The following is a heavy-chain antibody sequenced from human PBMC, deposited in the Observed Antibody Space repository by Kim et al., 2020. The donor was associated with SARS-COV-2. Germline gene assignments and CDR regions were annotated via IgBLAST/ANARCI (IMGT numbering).Heavy chain of an antibody. CDR3: ATAVRIIMGYFDY. D-gene: IGHD3-10*01. J-gene: IGHJ4*02. Sequence: GGSLRLSCAVSGFTFSTYAMSWVRQAPGKGLEWVSVISGGADSTFYADSVKGRFTISRDNSRNTLSLHMNNLRAEDTAVYYCATAVRIIMGYFDYWGQGTLVTVSS. CDR2: ISGGADST. V-gene: IGHV3-23*01. CDR1: GFTFSTYA.